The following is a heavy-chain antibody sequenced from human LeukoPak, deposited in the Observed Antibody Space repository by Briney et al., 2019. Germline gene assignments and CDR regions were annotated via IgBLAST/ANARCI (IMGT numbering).Heavy chain of an antibody. V-gene: IGHV1-2*02. D-gene: IGHD3-3*01. CDR1: GYTFTGYY. Sequence: ASVTVSCKASGYTFTGYYMHWVRQAPGQGLEWMGWINPNSGGTNYAQKFQGRVTMTRDTSISTAYMELSRLRSDATAVYYCARDNDFWSGYYQTQYYFDYWGQGTLVTVSS. CDR2: INPNSGGT. CDR3: ARDNDFWSGYYQTQYYFDY. J-gene: IGHJ4*02.